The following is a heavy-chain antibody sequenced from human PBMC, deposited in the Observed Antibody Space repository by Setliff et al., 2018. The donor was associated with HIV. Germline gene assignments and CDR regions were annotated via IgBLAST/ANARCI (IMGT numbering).Heavy chain of an antibody. CDR2: IYYSGST. Sequence: SETLSLTCTVSGDSTSSSSYWGWIRQPPGKGLEWIGSIYYSGSTYYNPSLKSRVTISVDTSKNQFSLKLNSVTAADTAVYYCARTRGYTYGYIDSWAQGTLVTVSS. J-gene: IGHJ4*02. CDR1: GDSTSSSSY. CDR3: ARTRGYTYGYIDS. V-gene: IGHV4-39*01. D-gene: IGHD5-18*01.